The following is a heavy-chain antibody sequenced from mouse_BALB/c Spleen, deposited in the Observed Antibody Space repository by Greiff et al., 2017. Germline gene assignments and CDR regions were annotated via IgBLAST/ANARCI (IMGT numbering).Heavy chain of an antibody. J-gene: IGHJ3*01. D-gene: IGHD2-4*01. CDR1: GFTFSDYY. CDR2: ISDGGSYT. Sequence: EVKLVESGGGLVKPGGSLKLSCAASGFTFSDYYMYWVRQTPEKRLEWVATISDGGSYTYYPDSVKGRFTISRDNAKNNLYLQMSSLKSEDTAMYYCARGEGLRRSFAYWGQGTLVTVSA. CDR3: ARGEGLRRSFAY. V-gene: IGHV5-4*02.